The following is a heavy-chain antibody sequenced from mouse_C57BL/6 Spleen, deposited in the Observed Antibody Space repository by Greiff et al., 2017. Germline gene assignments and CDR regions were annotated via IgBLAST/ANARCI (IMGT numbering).Heavy chain of an antibody. D-gene: IGHD4-1*01. CDR3: ARNWDDAMDY. J-gene: IGHJ4*01. V-gene: IGHV1-50*01. CDR2: IDPSDSYT. CDR1: GYTFTSYW. Sequence: QQSCKASGYTFTSYWMQWVKQRPGQGLEWIGEIDPSDSYTNYNQKFKGKATLTVDTSSSTAYMQLSSLTSEDSAVYYCARNWDDAMDYWGQGTSVTVSS.